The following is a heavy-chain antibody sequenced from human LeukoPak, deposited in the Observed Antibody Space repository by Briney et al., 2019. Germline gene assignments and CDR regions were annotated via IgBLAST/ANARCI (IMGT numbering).Heavy chain of an antibody. Sequence: ASVKVSCKASGYTFTSYYMHWVRQAPGQGLEWMGIINPSGGSTSYAQKFQGRVTMTRGTSTSTVYMELSSLRSEDTAVYYCASYLPGGGDGNWFDPWGQGTLVTVSS. D-gene: IGHD2-21*01. V-gene: IGHV1-46*03. CDR2: INPSGGST. CDR3: ASYLPGGGDGNWFDP. CDR1: GYTFTSYY. J-gene: IGHJ5*02.